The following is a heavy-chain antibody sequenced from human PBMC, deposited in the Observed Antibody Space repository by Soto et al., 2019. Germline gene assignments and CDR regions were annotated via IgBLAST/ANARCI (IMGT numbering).Heavy chain of an antibody. CDR2: IYYSGTT. CDR3: SRREIQGPIDY. D-gene: IGHD1-26*01. CDR1: GYSISSSNW. V-gene: IGHV4-28*01. Sequence: QVQLQESGPGLVKPSDTLSLTCAVSGYSISSSNWWGWIRQPPGKGLEWIGYIYYSGTTYYNPSLKSRVTMSVDTAKNQFSLKLTSVTAVDTAVYYCSRREIQGPIDYWGQGTLVTVSS. J-gene: IGHJ4*02.